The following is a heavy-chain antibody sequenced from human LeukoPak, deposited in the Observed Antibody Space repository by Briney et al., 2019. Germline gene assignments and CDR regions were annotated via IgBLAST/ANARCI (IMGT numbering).Heavy chain of an antibody. J-gene: IGHJ4*02. Sequence: ASVKVSCKASGGTFSSYAIKWVRQAPGQGLEWMGWISAYNGNTNYAQKLQGRVTMTTDTSTSTAYMELRSLRSDDTAVYYCAKARWYSSSWYEGDYWGQGTLVTVSS. D-gene: IGHD6-13*01. CDR1: GGTFSSYA. CDR3: AKARWYSSSWYEGDY. CDR2: ISAYNGNT. V-gene: IGHV1-18*01.